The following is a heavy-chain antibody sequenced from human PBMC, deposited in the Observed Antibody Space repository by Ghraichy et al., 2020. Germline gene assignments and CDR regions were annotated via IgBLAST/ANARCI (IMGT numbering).Heavy chain of an antibody. Sequence: MSWVRQAPGKGLEWVASISSSDSSTYYLDSVKGRFTISRDRFENTLSLQMNSLRGEDAAIYYCTRDHKEGFRLLWGQGTPVTVSS. CDR2: ISSSDSST. J-gene: IGHJ4*02. D-gene: IGHD5-24*01. CDR3: TRDHKEGFRLL. V-gene: IGHV3-23*01.